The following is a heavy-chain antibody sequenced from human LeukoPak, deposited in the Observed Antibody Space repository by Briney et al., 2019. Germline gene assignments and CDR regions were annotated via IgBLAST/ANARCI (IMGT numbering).Heavy chain of an antibody. J-gene: IGHJ5*01. V-gene: IGHV1-8*03. CDR2: MNHKSSNT. CDR3: ARMDGLCSGGSCPNWFDP. CDR1: GYTFTIYD. Sequence: ASVTVSFTPSGYTFTIYDINWVRQAPGQGLGWMGWMNHKSSNTGYSKKFQGRVTITRNTSISTAYMELSSLRSEDTAVYYCARMDGLCSGGSCPNWFDPWGQGTLVTVSS. D-gene: IGHD2-15*01.